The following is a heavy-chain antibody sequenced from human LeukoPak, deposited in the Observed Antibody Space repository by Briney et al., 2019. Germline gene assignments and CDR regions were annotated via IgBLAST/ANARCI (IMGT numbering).Heavy chain of an antibody. Sequence: GGSLRLSCAASGFTFSSYSMNWVRQAPGKGLEWVSSISSSSSYIYYADSVKGRFTISRDNAKNSLYLQMSSLRAEDTAVYYCARDPVGATKGGYWGQGTLVTVSS. CDR2: ISSSSSYI. V-gene: IGHV3-21*01. CDR3: ARDPVGATKGGY. J-gene: IGHJ4*02. D-gene: IGHD1-26*01. CDR1: GFTFSSYS.